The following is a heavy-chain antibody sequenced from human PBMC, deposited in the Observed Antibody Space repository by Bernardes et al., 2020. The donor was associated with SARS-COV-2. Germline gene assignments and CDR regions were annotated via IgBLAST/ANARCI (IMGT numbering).Heavy chain of an antibody. J-gene: IGHJ5*02. CDR3: ARDPHTSFMVRRPGNWFDP. CDR2: INAGNGNT. V-gene: IGHV1-3*01. Sequence: ASVKVSCKASGYTFTSYAMHWVRQAPGQRLEWMGWINAGNGNTKYSQKFQGRVTITRDTSASTAYMELSSLRSEDTAVYYCARDPHTSFMVRRPGNWFDPWGQGTLVTVSS. D-gene: IGHD3-3*02. CDR1: GYTFTSYA.